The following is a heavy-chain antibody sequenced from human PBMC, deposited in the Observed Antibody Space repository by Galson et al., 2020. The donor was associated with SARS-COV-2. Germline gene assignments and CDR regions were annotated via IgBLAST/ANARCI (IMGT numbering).Heavy chain of an antibody. V-gene: IGHV3-74*01. CDR1: GFTFSSYW. CDR3: ARGDRRNDYFDY. J-gene: IGHJ4*02. D-gene: IGHD3-16*01. CDR2: IYSEGSST. Sequence: ALHGESLKISCAASGFTFSSYWMHWVRQAPGKGLVWVSRIYSEGSSTSYADSVKGRFTISGDDAKNTLYLHMRSPRAEDTAVYYCARGDRRNDYFDYWGQGTLVTVS.